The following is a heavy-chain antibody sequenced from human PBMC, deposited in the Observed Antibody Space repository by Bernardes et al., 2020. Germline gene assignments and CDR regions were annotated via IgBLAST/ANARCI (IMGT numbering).Heavy chain of an antibody. CDR2: ISSSSSTI. CDR1: GFTFSSYS. Sequence: GGSLRLSCASSGFTFSSYSMNWVHQAPGKGLEWVSYISSSSSTIYYADSVKGRFTISRDNAKNSLYLQMNSLRDEDTAVYYCARDLLHMRTFDIWGQGTMVTVSS. J-gene: IGHJ3*02. D-gene: IGHD2-21*01. CDR3: ARDLLHMRTFDI. V-gene: IGHV3-48*02.